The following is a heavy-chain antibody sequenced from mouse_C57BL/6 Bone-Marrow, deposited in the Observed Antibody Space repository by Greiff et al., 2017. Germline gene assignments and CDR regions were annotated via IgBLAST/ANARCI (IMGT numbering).Heavy chain of an antibody. D-gene: IGHD1-1*01. V-gene: IGHV5-17*01. CDR1: GFTFSDYG. CDR3: ARNDYGTHWYFDV. CDR2: ISSGSSTI. J-gene: IGHJ1*03. Sequence: EVKLVESGGGLVKPGGSLKLSCAASGFTFSDYGMHWVRQAPEKGLEWVAYISSGSSTIYYADTVKGRFTISRDNAKNTLFLQMTSLRSEDTAMYYCARNDYGTHWYFDVWGTGTTVTVSS.